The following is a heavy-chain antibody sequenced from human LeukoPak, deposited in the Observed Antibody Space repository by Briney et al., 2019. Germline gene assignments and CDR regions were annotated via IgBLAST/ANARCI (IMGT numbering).Heavy chain of an antibody. V-gene: IGHV4-34*01. Sequence: SETLSLTCAVYGGSFSGYYWSWIRQPPGKGLEWIGEINHSGSTNYNPSLKSRVTISVDTSKNQFSLKLSSVTAADTAVYYCARLSSRASVGFDPWGQGTLVTVSS. CDR2: INHSGST. J-gene: IGHJ5*02. CDR3: ARLSSRASVGFDP. CDR1: GGSFSGYY. D-gene: IGHD6-13*01.